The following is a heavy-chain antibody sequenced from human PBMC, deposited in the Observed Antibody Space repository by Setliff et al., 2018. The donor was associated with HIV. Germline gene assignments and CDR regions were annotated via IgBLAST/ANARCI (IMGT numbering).Heavy chain of an antibody. J-gene: IGHJ5*02. CDR2: ISYDGSNK. D-gene: IGHD4-17*01. CDR3: AKDRDYGDNLLLLNWFDP. CDR1: GFTFSNYA. Sequence: GGSLRLSCAASGFTFSNYAMHWVRQAPGKGLEWVAVISYDGSNKYYADSVKGRLTISRDNSKNTLYLQMNSLRGEDTAVYHCAKDRDYGDNLLLLNWFDPWGQGTLVTVSS. V-gene: IGHV3-30-3*01.